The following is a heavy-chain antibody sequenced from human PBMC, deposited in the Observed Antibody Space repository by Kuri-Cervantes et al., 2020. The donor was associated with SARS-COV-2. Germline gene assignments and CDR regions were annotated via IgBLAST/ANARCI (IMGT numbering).Heavy chain of an antibody. CDR2: IYYSGST. Sequence: GSLRLSCTVSGGSISSSSYYWGWIRQPPGKGLEWIGSIYYSGSTYYNPSLKSRVTISVDTSKNQFSLKLSSVTAADTAVYYCARGRLVRTIFGVVPYGMDVWGQGTMVTVSS. J-gene: IGHJ6*02. CDR1: GGSISSSSYY. V-gene: IGHV4-39*01. CDR3: ARGRLVRTIFGVVPYGMDV. D-gene: IGHD3-3*01.